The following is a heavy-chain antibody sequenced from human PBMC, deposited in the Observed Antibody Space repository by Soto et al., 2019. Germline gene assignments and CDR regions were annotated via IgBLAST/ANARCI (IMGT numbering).Heavy chain of an antibody. D-gene: IGHD6-13*01. J-gene: IGHJ4*02. V-gene: IGHV1-2*02. CDR2: INPNSGGT. CDR1: GYTFTGYY. CDR3: ARIPTDSSSQDPFDD. Sequence: ASVKVSCKPSGYTFTGYYMHWVRQAPGQGLEWMGCINPNSGGTNYAQKFQGRVTMTRDTSISTAYMELSRLRSDDTAVYYCARIPTDSSSQDPFDDGGQGTLVTVSS.